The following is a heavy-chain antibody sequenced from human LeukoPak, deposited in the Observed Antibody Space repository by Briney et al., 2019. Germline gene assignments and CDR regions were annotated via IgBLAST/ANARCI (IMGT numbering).Heavy chain of an antibody. CDR3: ARPTRIVGAFDS. Sequence: GGSLRLSCAASGFIFSRSVMHWVRQAPGKGLEWVALIPYDGSNEYYADSVKGRFTISRDNSKNTLYLQVSTLTAEDTAVYYCARPTRIVGAFDSWGQGTLVTVSP. D-gene: IGHD1-26*01. CDR1: GFIFSRSV. J-gene: IGHJ4*02. CDR2: IPYDGSNE. V-gene: IGHV3-30*04.